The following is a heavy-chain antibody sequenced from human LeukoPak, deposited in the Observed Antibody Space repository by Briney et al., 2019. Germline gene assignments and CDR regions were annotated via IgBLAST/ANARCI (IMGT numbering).Heavy chain of an antibody. Sequence: GASVKVSCKASGYTFTSYGISWVRQAPGQGLEWMGWISAYNGNTNYAQKLQGRVTMTTDTSTSTAYMELRSLRSDDTAVYYCARRLYGSGSYYTNPFDYWGQGTLVTVSS. D-gene: IGHD3-10*01. CDR3: ARRLYGSGSYYTNPFDY. CDR1: GYTFTSYG. J-gene: IGHJ4*02. CDR2: ISAYNGNT. V-gene: IGHV1-18*01.